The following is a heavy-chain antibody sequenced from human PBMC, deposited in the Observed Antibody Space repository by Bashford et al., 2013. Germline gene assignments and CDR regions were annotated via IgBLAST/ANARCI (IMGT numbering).Heavy chain of an antibody. CDR2: INHSGST. Sequence: SSETLSLTCAVYGGSFSGYYWSWIRQPPGKGLEWIGEINHSGSTNYNPSLKSRVTISVDTSKNQFSLKLSSVTAADTAVYYCARVFSVRYCSGGSCFRGSNWFDPWGQGTLVTVSS. D-gene: IGHD2-15*01. V-gene: IGHV4-34*01. CDR1: GGSFSGYY. J-gene: IGHJ5*02. CDR3: ARVFSVRYCSGGSCFRGSNWFDP.